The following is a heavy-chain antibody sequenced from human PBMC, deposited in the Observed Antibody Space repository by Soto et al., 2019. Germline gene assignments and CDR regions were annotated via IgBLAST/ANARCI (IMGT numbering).Heavy chain of an antibody. CDR1: GYSFTSYW. Sequence: PGESLKISCKGSGYSFTSYWIGWVRQMPGKGLEWMEIIYPGDSDTRYSPSFQGQVTMSADKSISTAYLQWSSLKASDTAMYYCARPRGGRGSYYGMDVWGQGTTVTVSS. CDR2: IYPGDSDT. V-gene: IGHV5-51*01. CDR3: ARPRGGRGSYYGMDV. J-gene: IGHJ6*02. D-gene: IGHD3-10*01.